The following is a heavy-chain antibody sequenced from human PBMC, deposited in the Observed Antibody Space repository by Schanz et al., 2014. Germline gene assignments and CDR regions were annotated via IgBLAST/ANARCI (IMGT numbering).Heavy chain of an antibody. J-gene: IGHJ4*02. CDR2: INAGTGNT. Sequence: QVQLVQSGAEVKKPGASVKVSCKASGYTFTSYGINWVRQAPGQGLEWLGWINAGTGNTEYSQKFQGRVTITADKSTFTAYMDVSSLRSEDTAVYYCASSGAGYSSSWDFDYWGQGTLVTVSS. CDR1: GYTFTSYG. CDR3: ASSGAGYSSSWDFDY. V-gene: IGHV1-18*01. D-gene: IGHD6-13*01.